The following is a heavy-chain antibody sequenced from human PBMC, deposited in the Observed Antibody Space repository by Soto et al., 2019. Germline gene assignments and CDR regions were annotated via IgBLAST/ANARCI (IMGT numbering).Heavy chain of an antibody. Sequence: PGGSLRLSCAASGFIFRDAWISWVRQAPGKGLEWIGRVKSKSEGGTTDYAALVKGRFTVSRDDSINTVSLQMDSLRADDTATYFCVSWVSAHFDYWGHGTPVTVSS. CDR1: GFIFRDAW. CDR2: VKSKSEGGTT. D-gene: IGHD2-8*01. J-gene: IGHJ4*01. CDR3: VSWVSAHFDY. V-gene: IGHV3-15*05.